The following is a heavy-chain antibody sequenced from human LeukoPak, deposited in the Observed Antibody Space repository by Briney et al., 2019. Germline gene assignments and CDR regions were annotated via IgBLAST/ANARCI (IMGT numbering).Heavy chain of an antibody. CDR3: AREPGGGYYYYYMDV. CDR1: GFTFSSYE. V-gene: IGHV3-21*04. CDR2: ISSSSSYI. J-gene: IGHJ6*03. Sequence: GGSLRLSCAASGFTFSSYEMNWVRQAPGKGLEWVSSISSSSSYIYYADSVKGRFTISRDNAKNSLYLQMNSLRAEDTALYYCAREPGGGYYYYYMDVWGKGTTVTVSS. D-gene: IGHD1-1*01.